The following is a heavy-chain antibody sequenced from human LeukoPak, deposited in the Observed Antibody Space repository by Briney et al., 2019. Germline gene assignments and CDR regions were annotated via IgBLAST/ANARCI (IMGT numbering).Heavy chain of an antibody. V-gene: IGHV4-34*01. CDR3: ARGPRIAVAGKRSWFHP. CDR2: INHSGSS. J-gene: IGHJ5*02. D-gene: IGHD6-19*01. Sequence: SETLSLTCAVYGGSLSGYYWSWIRQPPGKGLEWIGEINHSGSSNYTPSLKSRVTISVDTSKNQFSLKLSSVTAADTAVYYCARGPRIAVAGKRSWFHPWGQGTLVTVSS. CDR1: GGSLSGYY.